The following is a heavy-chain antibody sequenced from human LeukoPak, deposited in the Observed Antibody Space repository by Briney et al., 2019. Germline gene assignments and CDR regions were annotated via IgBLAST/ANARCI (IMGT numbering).Heavy chain of an antibody. CDR1: GLTFSSYW. CDR3: ARETYCSSTSCYEGGWFDP. CDR2: IKQDGSEK. D-gene: IGHD2-2*01. V-gene: IGHV3-7*01. Sequence: GGSLRLSCAASGLTFSSYWMSWVRQAPGKGLEWVANIKQDGSEKYYVDSVKGRFTISRDNAKNSLYLQMNSLRAEDTAVYYCARETYCSSTSCYEGGWFDPWGQGTLVTVSS. J-gene: IGHJ5*02.